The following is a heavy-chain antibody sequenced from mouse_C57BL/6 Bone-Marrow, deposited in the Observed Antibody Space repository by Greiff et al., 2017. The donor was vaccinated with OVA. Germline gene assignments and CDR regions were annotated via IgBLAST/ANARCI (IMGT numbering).Heavy chain of an antibody. V-gene: IGHV1-18*01. CDR1: GYTFTDYN. CDR2: INPNNGGT. D-gene: IGHD2-2*01. CDR3: ARSRGLPCYWYFDV. Sequence: VQLQQSGPELVKPGASVKIPCKASGYTFTDYNMDWVKQSHGKSLEWIGDINPNNGGTIYNQKFKGKATLTVDKSSSTAYMELRSLTSEDTAVYYCARSRGLPCYWYFDVWGTGTTVTVSS. J-gene: IGHJ1*03.